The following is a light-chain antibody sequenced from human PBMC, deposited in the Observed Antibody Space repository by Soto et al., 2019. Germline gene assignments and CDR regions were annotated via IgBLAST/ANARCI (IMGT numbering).Light chain of an antibody. CDR1: NGDVGSYSH. Sequence: QPVRTHAAPLSGAPRQARTIPRTGKNGDVGSYSHVSWYQQHPGKAPRLIIYEGSKRPSGVSHRFSASRSDKTASLTISGLQAEDEAAYYCCSYALSSSYVFGTGTKVTVL. J-gene: IGLJ1*01. CDR2: EGS. CDR3: CSYALSSSYV. V-gene: IGLV2-23*01.